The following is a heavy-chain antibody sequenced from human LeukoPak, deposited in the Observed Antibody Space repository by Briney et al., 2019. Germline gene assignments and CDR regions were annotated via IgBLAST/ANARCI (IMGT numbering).Heavy chain of an antibody. CDR3: ARSSGRGI. CDR1: GGSFSGYY. CDR2: INHSGST. D-gene: IGHD3-22*01. J-gene: IGHJ4*02. V-gene: IGHV4-34*01. Sequence: PSETLSLTCAAYGGSFSGYYWSWIRQPPGKGPEWIGEINHSGSTNYNPSLKSRVTISVDTSKNQFSLKLSSVTAADTAVYYCARSSGRGIWGQGTLVTVSS.